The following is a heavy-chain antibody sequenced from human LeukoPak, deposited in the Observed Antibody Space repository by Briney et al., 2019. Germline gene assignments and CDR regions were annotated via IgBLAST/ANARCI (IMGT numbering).Heavy chain of an antibody. CDR2: ISSSSSYI. V-gene: IGHV3-21*01. D-gene: IGHD2-2*01. Sequence: GGSLRLSCAASGFTFSSYSMNWVRQAPGKGLEWVSSISSSSSYIYYADSVKGRFTISRDNAKNSLYLQMNSLRAEDTAVYYCARDGVVPAEPGGYWGQGTLVTVSS. CDR3: ARDGVVPAEPGGY. J-gene: IGHJ4*02. CDR1: GFTFSSYS.